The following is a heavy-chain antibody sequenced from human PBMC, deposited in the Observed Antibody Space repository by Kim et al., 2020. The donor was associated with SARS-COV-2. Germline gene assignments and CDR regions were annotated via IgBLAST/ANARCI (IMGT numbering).Heavy chain of an antibody. CDR1: GGTFSSYT. Sequence: SVKVSCKASGGTFSSYTISWVRQAPGQGLEWMGRIIPILGIANYAQKFQGRVTITADKSTSTAYMELSSLRSEDTAVYYCARDGNYYGSGSYYRRGLDYYYGMDVWGQGTTVTVSS. D-gene: IGHD3-10*01. J-gene: IGHJ6*02. CDR3: ARDGNYYGSGSYYRRGLDYYYGMDV. CDR2: IIPILGIA. V-gene: IGHV1-69*04.